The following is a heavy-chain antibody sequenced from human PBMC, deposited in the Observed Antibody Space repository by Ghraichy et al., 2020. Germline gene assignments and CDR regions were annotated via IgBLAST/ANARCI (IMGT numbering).Heavy chain of an antibody. D-gene: IGHD3-10*01. Sequence: LSLTCAASGFIFSDYAMHWVRQAPGKGLEWVAVISFDGNNKNTAESVKGRITISRDKTKNTVYLQMTSLRPEDTAMYYCARGQSIYGLGGYGVDVWGQGTTVTVSS. V-gene: IGHV3-30*04. CDR2: ISFDGNNK. J-gene: IGHJ6*02. CDR1: GFIFSDYA. CDR3: ARGQSIYGLGGYGVDV.